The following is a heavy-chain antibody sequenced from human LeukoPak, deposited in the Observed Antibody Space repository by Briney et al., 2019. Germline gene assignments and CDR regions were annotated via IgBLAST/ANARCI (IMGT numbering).Heavy chain of an antibody. CDR3: ARGVRGYSSFDY. V-gene: IGHV1-69*13. D-gene: IGHD5-18*01. J-gene: IGHJ4*02. Sequence: SVKVSCKASGYTFTSYGISWVRQAPGQGLEWMGGIIPIFGTANYAQKFQGRVTITADESTSTAYMELSSLRSEDTAVYYCARGVRGYSSFDYWGQGTLVTVSS. CDR1: GYTFTSYG. CDR2: IIPIFGTA.